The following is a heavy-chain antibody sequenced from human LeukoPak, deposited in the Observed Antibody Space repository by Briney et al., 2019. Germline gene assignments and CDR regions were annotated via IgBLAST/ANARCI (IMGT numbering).Heavy chain of an antibody. CDR2: FSGTSTN. V-gene: IGHV3-69-1*01. Sequence: KPGGSLRLSCAASGFTFSSYAMSWVRQAPGKGLEWVSTFSGTSTNSYADAVKGRFTISRDNAKNSLYLQMNSLRAEDTAVYYCAGENKNYYDSSGYYYGFDYWGQGTLVTVSS. CDR3: AGENKNYYDSSGYYYGFDY. D-gene: IGHD3-22*01. J-gene: IGHJ4*02. CDR1: GFTFSSYA.